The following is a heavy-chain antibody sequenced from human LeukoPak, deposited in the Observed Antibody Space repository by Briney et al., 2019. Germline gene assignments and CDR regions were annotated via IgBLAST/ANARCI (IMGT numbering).Heavy chain of an antibody. J-gene: IGHJ4*02. V-gene: IGHV3-53*01. CDR1: GFTVSSTY. CDR2: IYSGGST. Sequence: GGSLRLSCAASGFTVSSTYMTWVRQAPGKGLEWVSVIYSGGSTYYADSVQGRFTISRDNSKNTLFLQMNSLRAEDTAVYYCARERERYYYDSSAYLDYWGQGTLVTVSS. CDR3: ARERERYYYDSSAYLDY. D-gene: IGHD3-22*01.